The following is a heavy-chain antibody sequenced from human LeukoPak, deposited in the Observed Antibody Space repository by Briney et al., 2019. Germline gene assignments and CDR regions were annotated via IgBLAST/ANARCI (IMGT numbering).Heavy chain of an antibody. Sequence: GRSLRLSCAASGFTFSSYAMHWGRQAPGKGLEWVALISYDRSNKYYADSVKGRFTISRDNSKNTLYLQMNSLRAEDTAVYYCAKEGFGELHFDYWGQGTLVTVSS. V-gene: IGHV3-30*18. J-gene: IGHJ4*02. CDR1: GFTFSSYA. CDR3: AKEGFGELHFDY. CDR2: ISYDRSNK. D-gene: IGHD3-10*01.